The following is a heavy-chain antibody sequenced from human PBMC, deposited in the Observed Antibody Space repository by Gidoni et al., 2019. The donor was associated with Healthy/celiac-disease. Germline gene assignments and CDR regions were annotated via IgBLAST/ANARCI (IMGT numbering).Heavy chain of an antibody. CDR3: ARMLYGDELYYFDY. D-gene: IGHD4-17*01. J-gene: IGHJ4*02. CDR2: ISSSSSYT. Sequence: QVQLVDAGGGLVKPGGSLRLPCASSGFPFSDYYLSWLRQAPGKGLEWVSYISSSSSYTNYADSVKGRFTISRDNAKNSLYLQMNSLRAEDTAVYYCARMLYGDELYYFDYWGQGTLVTVSS. CDR1: GFPFSDYY. V-gene: IGHV3-11*06.